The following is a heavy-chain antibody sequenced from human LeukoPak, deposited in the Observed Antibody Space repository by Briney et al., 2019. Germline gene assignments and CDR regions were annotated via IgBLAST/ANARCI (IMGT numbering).Heavy chain of an antibody. CDR1: GYSISSGYY. J-gene: IGHJ6*03. Sequence: SEILSLTCTVSGYSISSGYYWGWIRQPPGKGLEWIGSIYHSGSTYYNPSLKSRVTISVDTSKNQFSLKLSSVTAADTAVYYCARESRNYDYYYYYMDVWGKGTTVTVSS. D-gene: IGHD1-14*01. V-gene: IGHV4-38-2*02. CDR2: IYHSGST. CDR3: ARESRNYDYYYYYMDV.